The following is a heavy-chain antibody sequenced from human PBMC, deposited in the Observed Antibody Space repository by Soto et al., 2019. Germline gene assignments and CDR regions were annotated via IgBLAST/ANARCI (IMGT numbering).Heavy chain of an antibody. CDR1: GGSISSDNYY. CDR2: IFYTGST. J-gene: IGHJ4*02. D-gene: IGHD3-22*01. V-gene: IGHV4-30-4*01. Sequence: PSETLSLTCTVSGGSISSDNYYWSWIRQPPGKGLEWIGYIFYTGSTYYNPSLKSRVIISIDTAQNQFSLRLSSVTAADAAVYYCASTSYFDNSGSAKWGQGTLVTAPQ. CDR3: ASTSYFDNSGSAK.